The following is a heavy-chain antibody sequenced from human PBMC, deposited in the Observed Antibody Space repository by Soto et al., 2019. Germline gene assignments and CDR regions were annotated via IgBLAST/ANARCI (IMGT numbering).Heavy chain of an antibody. J-gene: IGHJ6*04. D-gene: IGHD1-26*01. CDR2: INPNSGGT. Sequence: QVQLVQSGAEVKKPGASVKVSCKASGYTFTGYYMHWVRQAPGQGLEWMGWINPNSGGTNYAQKLQGWVTMTGDTSISTAYVEMSRLRSDDTAVYYCAREFGGSYSGYCGTDVWVKGTTVTVSS. V-gene: IGHV1-2*04. CDR1: GYTFTGYY. CDR3: AREFGGSYSGYCGTDV.